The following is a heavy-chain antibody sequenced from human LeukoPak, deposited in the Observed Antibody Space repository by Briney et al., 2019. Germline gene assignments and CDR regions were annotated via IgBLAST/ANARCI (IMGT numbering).Heavy chain of an antibody. CDR3: ARRFYYAMDV. Sequence: SVKVSCKASGGTFSSYAISWVRQAPGQGLEWMGRIIPIFGIANYAQKFQGRVTITADKSTSTAYMELSSLRSEDTAVYYCARRFYYAMDVWGQGTTVTVSS. CDR1: GGTFSSYA. D-gene: IGHD3-16*01. J-gene: IGHJ6*02. CDR2: IIPIFGIA. V-gene: IGHV1-69*04.